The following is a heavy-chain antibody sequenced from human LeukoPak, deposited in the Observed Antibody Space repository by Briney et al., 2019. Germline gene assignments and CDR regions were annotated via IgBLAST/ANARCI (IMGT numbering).Heavy chain of an antibody. J-gene: IGHJ4*02. CDR2: IYYSGNT. V-gene: IGHV4-59*08. Sequence: SETLSLTCIVSGDSISRNYWSWIRQPPGKGLEWIGYIYYSGNTNYNSSLESRVTISVDTSKNQFSLKLSSVTATDTAVYYCARHSLEAFDYWGQGNLVTVSS. CDR1: GDSISRNY. D-gene: IGHD3-3*01. CDR3: ARHSLEAFDY.